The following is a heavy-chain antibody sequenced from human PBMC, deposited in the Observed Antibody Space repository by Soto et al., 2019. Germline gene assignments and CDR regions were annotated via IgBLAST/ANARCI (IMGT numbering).Heavy chain of an antibody. Sequence: GESLKISCTGSGYSYTSYLIGWVRQKPGKGLEWMGIIYPGDSDTRYSPSFQGQVTISADKSISTAYLQWSSLKASDTAMYYCARTAAAGKYYYGTDVRGQGTTVTVSS. D-gene: IGHD6-13*01. J-gene: IGHJ6*02. V-gene: IGHV5-51*01. CDR1: GYSYTSYL. CDR2: IYPGDSDT. CDR3: ARTAAAGKYYYGTDV.